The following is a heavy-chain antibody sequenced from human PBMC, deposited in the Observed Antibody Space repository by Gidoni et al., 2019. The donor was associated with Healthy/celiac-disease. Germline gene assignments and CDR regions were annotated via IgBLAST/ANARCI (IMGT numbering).Heavy chain of an antibody. D-gene: IGHD3-3*01. CDR1: GFTFSSYW. J-gene: IGHJ6*02. CDR2: LKQDGSEK. Sequence: EVQLVESGGGWVQPGGSLRHSCAASGFTFSSYWMSWVRQAPGKGLEWVANLKQDGSEKYYVDSVKGRFTISRDNAKNSLYLQMNSLRAEDTAVYYCAREGRFLDLPYYYSYGMDVWGQGTTVTVSS. CDR3: AREGRFLDLPYYYSYGMDV. V-gene: IGHV3-7*03.